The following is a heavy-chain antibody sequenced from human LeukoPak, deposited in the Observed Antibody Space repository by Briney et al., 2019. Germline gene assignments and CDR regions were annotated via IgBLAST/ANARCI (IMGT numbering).Heavy chain of an antibody. D-gene: IGHD1-26*01. V-gene: IGHV3-7*01. CDR3: ARDKPRGSYYGSIFDS. CDR2: IKQDGGEK. Sequence: GGSLRLSCAASGFSFSAYWMAWLRQAPGKGLEWVASIKQDGGEKFYMDSVKGRFTISRDNAKSSLFLQMNSLRAEDAAVYYCARDKPRGSYYGSIFDSWGQGTLVTVSS. CDR1: GFSFSAYW. J-gene: IGHJ4*02.